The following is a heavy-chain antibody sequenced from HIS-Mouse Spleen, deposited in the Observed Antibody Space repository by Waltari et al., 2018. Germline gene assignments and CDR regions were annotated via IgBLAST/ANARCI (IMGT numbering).Heavy chain of an antibody. D-gene: IGHD2-15*01. CDR1: GRSVSSGSYY. Sequence: QVQLQESGPGLVKPSETLSLTCTVSGRSVSSGSYYWSWIRQPPGKGLEWIGYIYYSGSTNYNPSLKSRVTISVDTSKNQFSLKLSSVTAADTAVYYCARAGGYCSGGSCYPFDYWGQGTLVTVSS. J-gene: IGHJ4*02. V-gene: IGHV4-61*01. CDR3: ARAGGYCSGGSCYPFDY. CDR2: IYYSGST.